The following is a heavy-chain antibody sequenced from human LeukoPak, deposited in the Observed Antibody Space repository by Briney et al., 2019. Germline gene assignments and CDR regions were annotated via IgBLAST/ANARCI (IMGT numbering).Heavy chain of an antibody. CDR1: GGSISSYY. CDR3: ARVINHGYMDV. D-gene: IGHD1-14*01. J-gene: IGHJ6*03. Sequence: SETLSLTCTVSGGSISSYYWSWIRQPPGKGLEWIGYIYYSGSTNYNPSPKSRVTISVDTSKNQFSLKLSSVTAADTAVYYCARVINHGYMDVWGKGTTVTVSS. CDR2: IYYSGST. V-gene: IGHV4-59*01.